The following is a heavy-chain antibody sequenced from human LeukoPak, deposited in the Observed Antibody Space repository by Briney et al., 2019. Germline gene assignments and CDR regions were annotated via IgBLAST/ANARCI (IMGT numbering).Heavy chain of an antibody. Sequence: SETLSLTCTVSGGSISSYYWSLIRQPAGKGLEWIGRIYSSGSTNYNPSLKSRVTISLETSKNQFSLKLTSVTAADTAVYYCARAGYYYYYMDVWGKGTTVTVSS. J-gene: IGHJ6*03. CDR1: GGSISSYY. V-gene: IGHV4-4*07. CDR3: ARAGYYYYYMDV. CDR2: IYSSGST.